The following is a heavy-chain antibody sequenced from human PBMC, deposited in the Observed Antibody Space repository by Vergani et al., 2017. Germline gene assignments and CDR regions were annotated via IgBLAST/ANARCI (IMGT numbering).Heavy chain of an antibody. Sequence: QVQLQESGPGLVKPPGTLSLTCTLSGVSISSSSHFWGWLRQTPGKGLEWIGSIYYSGSTYYNPSLKSRVSISVDTSKNQFSLKLSSVTAADTAVYYCARDGVGATTFDIWGQGTMVTVSS. CDR2: IYYSGST. CDR1: GVSISSSSHF. J-gene: IGHJ3*02. D-gene: IGHD1-26*01. V-gene: IGHV4-39*07. CDR3: ARDGVGATTFDI.